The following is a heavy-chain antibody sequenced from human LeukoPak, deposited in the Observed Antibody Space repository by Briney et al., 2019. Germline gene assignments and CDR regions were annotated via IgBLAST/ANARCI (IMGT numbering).Heavy chain of an antibody. CDR3: ARGLRVVPAAGWFDP. V-gene: IGHV4-34*01. CDR1: GGSFSGYY. CDR2: INHSGST. D-gene: IGHD2-2*01. J-gene: IGHJ5*02. Sequence: SETLSLTCAVYGGSFSGYYWSWIRQPPGKGLEWIGEINHSGSTNYNPFLKSRVTIPVDTSKNQFYLKLSSVTAADTAVYYCARGLRVVPAAGWFDPWGQGTLVTVSS.